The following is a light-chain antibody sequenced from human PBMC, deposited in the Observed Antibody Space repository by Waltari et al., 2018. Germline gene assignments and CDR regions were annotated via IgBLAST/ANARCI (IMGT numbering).Light chain of an antibody. J-gene: IGKJ3*01. Sequence: DIQLTQSPSFLHASVGDRITITCRACQGISNYLAWYQQKPGKAPKLLIYAASILQGGVPSRFSGSGSGTEFTLTISSLQPEDFATYYCQQLDSYPLFTFGPGTKVDIK. CDR2: AAS. CDR3: QQLDSYPLFT. V-gene: IGKV1-9*01. CDR1: QGISNY.